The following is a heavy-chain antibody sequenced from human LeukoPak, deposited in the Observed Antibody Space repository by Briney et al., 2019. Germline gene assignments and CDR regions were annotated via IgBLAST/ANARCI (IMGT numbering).Heavy chain of an antibody. CDR1: GYTFTGYY. V-gene: IGHV1-2*02. CDR3: ARESDYAGDTAMVTSYGMDV. Sequence: ASVKVSCKASGYTFTGYYMHWVRHAPGQGLEWMGWINPNSGGTNYAQKFQGRVTMTRDTSISTAYMELSRLRSDDTAVYYCARESDYAGDTAMVTSYGMDVWGQGTTVTVSS. CDR2: INPNSGGT. J-gene: IGHJ6*02. D-gene: IGHD5-18*01.